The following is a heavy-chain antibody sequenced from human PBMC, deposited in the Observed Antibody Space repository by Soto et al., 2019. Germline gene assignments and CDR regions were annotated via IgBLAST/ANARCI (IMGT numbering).Heavy chain of an antibody. D-gene: IGHD3-22*01. Sequence: GASVKVSCKASGGTFSSYAISWVRQAPGQGLEWMGGIIPIFGTANYAQKFQGRVTITADESTSTAYMELSSLRSEDTAVYYCARDLYYYDSSGYYRSSGYFDYWGQGTLVTVSS. CDR3: ARDLYYYDSSGYYRSSGYFDY. CDR1: GGTFSSYA. J-gene: IGHJ4*02. CDR2: IIPIFGTA. V-gene: IGHV1-69*13.